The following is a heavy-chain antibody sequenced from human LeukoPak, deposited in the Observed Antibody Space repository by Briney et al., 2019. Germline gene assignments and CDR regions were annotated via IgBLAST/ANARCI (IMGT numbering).Heavy chain of an antibody. D-gene: IGHD3-22*01. CDR1: GFTFSSYW. CDR3: ARFKSGITMTVVAQGYYYMDV. CDR2: IKQDGSEK. J-gene: IGHJ6*03. V-gene: IGHV3-7*01. Sequence: GGSLRLSCAASGFTFSSYWMSWVRQAPGKGLEWVANIKQDGSEKYYVDSVKGRFTISRDNAKNSLYLQMNSLRAEDTAVYYCARFKSGITMTVVAQGYYYMDVWGKGTTVTVSS.